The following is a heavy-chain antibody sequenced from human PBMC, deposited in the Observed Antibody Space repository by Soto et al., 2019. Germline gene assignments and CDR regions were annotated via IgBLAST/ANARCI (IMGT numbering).Heavy chain of an antibody. V-gene: IGHV4-34*01. CDR1: GGSFSGYY. J-gene: IGHJ6*02. CDR2: INHSGST. CDR3: ARGNDFWSGYYADYYYYGMDG. D-gene: IGHD3-3*01. Sequence: SETLSLTCAVYGGSFSGYYWSWIRQPPGKGLEWIGEINHSGSTNYNPSLKSRVTISVDTSKNQFSLKLSSVTAADTAVYYCARGNDFWSGYYADYYYYGMDGWGQGTTVTVSS.